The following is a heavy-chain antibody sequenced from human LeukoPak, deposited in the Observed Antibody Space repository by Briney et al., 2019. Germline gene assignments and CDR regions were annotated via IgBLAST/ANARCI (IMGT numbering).Heavy chain of an antibody. V-gene: IGHV4-59*11. CDR3: ARLSRIATAGAYSYRSLDT. Sequence: SETLSRTCTVSGGSINDHAWCWIRQPPGRGLEWIGCVYYTGSSEYNATLKSGLTISTDTSNNQLSLKVTSVTAADTAIYSCARLSRIATAGAYSYRSLDTWGQGTTVTVSS. J-gene: IGHJ6*01. CDR1: GGSINDHA. CDR2: VYYTGSS. D-gene: IGHD6-13*01.